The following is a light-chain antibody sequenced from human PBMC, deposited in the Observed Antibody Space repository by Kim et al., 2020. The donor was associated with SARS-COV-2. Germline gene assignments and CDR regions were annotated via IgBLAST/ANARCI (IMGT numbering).Light chain of an antibody. CDR3: QQYETWPLI. V-gene: IGKV3-15*01. CDR1: QSVNRN. CDR2: GAS. J-gene: IGKJ4*01. Sequence: EIVMRQSPATLSVSPGERVTLSCRASQSVNRNLAWYQQKPGQAPRLLIYGASTRATGIPARFSGSGSGTEFTLTISSLQSEDFAVYYCQQYETWPLIFGGGTKVDIK.